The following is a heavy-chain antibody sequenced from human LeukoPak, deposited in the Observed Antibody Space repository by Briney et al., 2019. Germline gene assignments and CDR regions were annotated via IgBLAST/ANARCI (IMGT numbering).Heavy chain of an antibody. CDR3: ALRYFDWLSRSRVYYYYGMDV. D-gene: IGHD3-9*01. CDR1: GGTFSSYA. J-gene: IGHJ6*04. V-gene: IGHV1-69*13. Sequence: SVKVSCKASGGTFSSYAISWVRQAPGQGLEWMGGIIPIFGTANYAQKFQGRVTITADESTGTAYMELSSLRSEDTAVYYCALRYFDWLSRSRVYYYYGMDVWGKGTTVTVSS. CDR2: IIPIFGTA.